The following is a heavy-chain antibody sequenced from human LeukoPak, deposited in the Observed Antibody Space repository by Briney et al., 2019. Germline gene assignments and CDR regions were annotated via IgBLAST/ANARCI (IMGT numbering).Heavy chain of an antibody. CDR1: GFTFSSFA. Sequence: GRSLRLSCATSGFTFSSFAMHWVRQAPGKGLEWLALIWLDGSSKNYTDSVEGRFTISRDNSKNTLFLQMNSLRAEDTAVYYCARGFYRVRHDQSTYYFVHWGQGTLVTVSS. V-gene: IGHV3-33*01. J-gene: IGHJ4*02. CDR2: IWLDGSSK. CDR3: ARGFYRVRHDQSTYYFVH. D-gene: IGHD3-16*02.